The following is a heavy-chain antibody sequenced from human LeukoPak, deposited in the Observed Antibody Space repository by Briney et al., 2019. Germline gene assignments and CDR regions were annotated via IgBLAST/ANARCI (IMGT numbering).Heavy chain of an antibody. V-gene: IGHV1-18*01. CDR2: ISAYNAKT. Sequence: ASVKVSCKASGYTFTSHGISWVRQAPGQGLEWMGRISAYNAKTNYAQILQGRVTRTTDTSTSTAYMELSSLRSEDTAVYYCARGRRDGYNYTPGYWGQGTLVTVSS. CDR3: ARGRRDGYNYTPGY. D-gene: IGHD5-24*01. J-gene: IGHJ4*02. CDR1: GYTFTSHG.